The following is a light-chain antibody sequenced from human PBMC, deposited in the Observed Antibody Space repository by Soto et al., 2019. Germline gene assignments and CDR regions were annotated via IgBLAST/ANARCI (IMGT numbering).Light chain of an antibody. CDR2: AAS. CDR1: QSISSY. J-gene: IGKJ3*01. V-gene: IGKV1-39*01. CDR3: QQSYSTPFT. Sequence: DIQMTQSPSYLSASVGDRVIITCRASQSISSYLNWYQQKPGKAPKLLIYAASSLQSGVPSRFSGSGSGTDFTLTISSLQPEDFATYYSQQSYSTPFTFGPGTKVDIK.